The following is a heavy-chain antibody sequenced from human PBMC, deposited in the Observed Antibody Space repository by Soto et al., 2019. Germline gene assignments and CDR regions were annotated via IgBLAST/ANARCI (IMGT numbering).Heavy chain of an antibody. Sequence: QITLKESGPTLVKPTQTLTLTCTFSGFSFSTSGMGVGWIRQPPGKALEWLAFFYWDDDKRYSPSLKSRLTITKXXSXNXXVLTMTNMDPVDTATYYCPHSSTMVRGVMASYFDYWGQGTLVTVSS. J-gene: IGHJ4*02. CDR2: FYWDDDK. V-gene: IGHV2-5*02. D-gene: IGHD3-10*01. CDR1: GFSFSTSGMG. CDR3: PHSSTMVRGVMASYFDY.